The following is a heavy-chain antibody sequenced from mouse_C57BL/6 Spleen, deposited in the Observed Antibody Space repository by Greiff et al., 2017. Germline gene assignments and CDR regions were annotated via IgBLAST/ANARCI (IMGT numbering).Heavy chain of an antibody. V-gene: IGHV1-66*01. CDR2: IYPGSGNT. Sequence: QVTLKESGPELVKPGASVKISCKASGYSFTSYYIHWVKQRPGQGLEWIGWIYPGSGNTKYNEKFKGKATLTADTSSSTAYMQLSSLTSEDSAVYYCARWGNYVSLDYWGQGTTLTVSS. D-gene: IGHD2-1*01. J-gene: IGHJ2*01. CDR3: ARWGNYVSLDY. CDR1: GYSFTSYY.